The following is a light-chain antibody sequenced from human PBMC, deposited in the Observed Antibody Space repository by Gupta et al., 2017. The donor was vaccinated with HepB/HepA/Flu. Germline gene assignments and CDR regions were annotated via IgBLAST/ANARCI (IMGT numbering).Light chain of an antibody. V-gene: IGLV2-14*03. Sequence: LTQPASVSGSPGQSITISCTGTSSDVGGYNYVSWYQQHPGKAPKLMIYDVSNRPSGVSNRFSGSKSGNTASLTIAGLQAEDEADYYCSSYTSSSTVVFGGGTKLTVL. CDR2: DVS. CDR3: SSYTSSSTVV. CDR1: SSDVGGYNY. J-gene: IGLJ2*01.